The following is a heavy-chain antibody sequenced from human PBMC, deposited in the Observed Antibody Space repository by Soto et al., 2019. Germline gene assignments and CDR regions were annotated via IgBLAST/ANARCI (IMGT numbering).Heavy chain of an antibody. Sequence: QVQLQQWGAGLLKPSETLSLTCAVSGGSFSGYYWSWIRQPPGKGLEWIGEINHSGSTNYNPSLKCRVTISVDASKNQFSLKLSSVTAADTAVYYCARGIRLVDYGGKGEIDYWGQGTLVTVSS. CDR1: GGSFSGYY. V-gene: IGHV4-34*01. CDR2: INHSGST. CDR3: ARGIRLVDYGGKGEIDY. D-gene: IGHD4-17*01. J-gene: IGHJ4*02.